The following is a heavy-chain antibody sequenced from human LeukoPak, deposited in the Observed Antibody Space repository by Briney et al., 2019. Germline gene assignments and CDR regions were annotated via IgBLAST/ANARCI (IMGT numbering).Heavy chain of an antibody. CDR2: ISGSGGST. V-gene: IGHV3-23*01. CDR3: VNTEQYYYDSSGQPFDY. J-gene: IGHJ4*02. D-gene: IGHD3-22*01. Sequence: PGGSLRLSCAASGFTFSSYAMSWVRQAPGKGLEWVSAISGSGGSTYYADSVKGRFTISRDNSKNTLYLQMNSLRAEDTAVYYCVNTEQYYYDSSGQPFDYWGQGTLVTVSS. CDR1: GFTFSSYA.